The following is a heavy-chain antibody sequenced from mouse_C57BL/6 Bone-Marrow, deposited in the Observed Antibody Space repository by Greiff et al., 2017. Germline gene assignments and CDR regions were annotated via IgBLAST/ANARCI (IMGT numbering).Heavy chain of an antibody. D-gene: IGHD1-1*01. CDR2: IYPGNSDT. CDR3: TSDTTVGARGSY. Sequence: VQLQQSGTVLARPGASVKMSCKTSGYTFTSYWMHWVKQRPGRGLEWIGAIYPGNSDTRYNQKFKGKAKLTAAKSASTAYMELSSLTNEDSAVNYCTSDTTVGARGSYWGQGTTLTVS. CDR1: GYTFTSYW. V-gene: IGHV1-5*01. J-gene: IGHJ2*01.